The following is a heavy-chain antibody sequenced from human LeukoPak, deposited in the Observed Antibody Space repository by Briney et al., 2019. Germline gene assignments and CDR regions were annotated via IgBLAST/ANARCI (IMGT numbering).Heavy chain of an antibody. CDR3: VKHTALYNNHGDFNWYDP. V-gene: IGHV3-66*04. Sequence: GGSLRLSCAASGFSVSSNYMSWVRQAPGKGLEWVSVIYSTGSISYADSVKGRFTISRKPSKNTLYLQMDSLRAADTAVYYCVKHTALYNNHGDFNWYDPWGQGTLVTVS. CDR2: IYSTGSI. CDR1: GFSVSSNY. D-gene: IGHD4-17*01. J-gene: IGHJ5*02.